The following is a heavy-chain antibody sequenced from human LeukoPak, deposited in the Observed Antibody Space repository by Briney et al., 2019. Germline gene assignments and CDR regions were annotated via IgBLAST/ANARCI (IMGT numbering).Heavy chain of an antibody. J-gene: IGHJ4*02. CDR1: GFTFSSYG. Sequence: GGSLRLSCAASGFTFSSYGVSWVRQAPGKGLEWVSTISGSGGSGSSTYYADSVKGRFTISRDISKNTLYLQMNSLRAEDTAVYYCAKGWIQLWFGGQGTLVTVSS. CDR3: AKGWIQLWF. D-gene: IGHD5-18*01. CDR2: ISGSGGSGSST. V-gene: IGHV3-23*01.